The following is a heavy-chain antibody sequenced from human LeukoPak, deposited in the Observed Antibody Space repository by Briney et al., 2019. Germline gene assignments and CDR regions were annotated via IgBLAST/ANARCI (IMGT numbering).Heavy chain of an antibody. CDR3: ARESGWGLPHAFDF. CDR1: GFTFSSYP. CDR2: ISYDGSKI. V-gene: IGHV3-30-3*01. D-gene: IGHD3-3*01. J-gene: IGHJ3*01. Sequence: GGSLRLSCAASGFTFSSYPLHWVRQAPGKGLEWVTLISYDGSKIYYADSVKGGFSISRDNSNNTLYLQMNSLRAEDTAVYYCARESGWGLPHAFDFWGQGTMVTVSS.